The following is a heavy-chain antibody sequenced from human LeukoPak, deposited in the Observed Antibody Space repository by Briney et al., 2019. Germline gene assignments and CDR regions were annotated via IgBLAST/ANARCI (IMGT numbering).Heavy chain of an antibody. V-gene: IGHV1-3*01. Sequence: GASVKVSFKASGYTFTSYAMHWVRQAPGQRLEWMGWINAGKGNTKYSQKFQGRVTITRDTSASTAYMYLSSLRSEDTAVYYCARVLSRRDYVWGWFDPWGQGTRVTVSS. J-gene: IGHJ5*02. CDR1: GYTFTSYA. CDR3: ARVLSRRDYVWGWFDP. CDR2: INAGKGNT. D-gene: IGHD3-16*01.